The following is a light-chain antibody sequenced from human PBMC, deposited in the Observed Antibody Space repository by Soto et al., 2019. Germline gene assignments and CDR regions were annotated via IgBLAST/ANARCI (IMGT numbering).Light chain of an antibody. V-gene: IGKV1-33*01. CDR1: QDIANS. CDR2: DAS. Sequence: DIQMTQSPSSLSSSIGYRFSRTCRASQDIANSLNWYQHKPGKAPKLLIYDASNLERGVPARFSGSGSGTDFSFTISSLQPEDIATYYCQQYENLPPTFGQGTRLEIK. J-gene: IGKJ5*01. CDR3: QQYENLPPT.